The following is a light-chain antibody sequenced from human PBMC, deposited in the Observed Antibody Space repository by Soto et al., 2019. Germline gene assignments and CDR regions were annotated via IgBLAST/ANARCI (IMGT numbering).Light chain of an antibody. CDR3: QQYKNWPSALT. J-gene: IGKJ4*02. CDR2: GAS. CDR1: QSVSSN. V-gene: IGKV3-15*01. Sequence: EIVMTQSPATLSLSPGERATLSCRASQSVSSNLAWYQQKPDQAPKLLIYGASSRATGIPARVSCSGSGTEFTLTISSLRSEDFAVYYYQQYKNWPSALTFGGGTKVEIK.